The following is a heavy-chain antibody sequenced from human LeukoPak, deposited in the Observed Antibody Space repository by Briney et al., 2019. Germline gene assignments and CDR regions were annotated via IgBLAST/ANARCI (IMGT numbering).Heavy chain of an antibody. Sequence: GGSLRLSCAASGFTFSSYGMHWVRQAPGKGLEWVAVTWYDGSNKYYADSVKGRFTISRDNSKNTLYLQMNSLRAEDTAVYYCARDRYSSSWYFDYWGQGTLVTVSS. D-gene: IGHD6-13*01. V-gene: IGHV3-33*01. CDR1: GFTFSSYG. CDR2: TWYDGSNK. CDR3: ARDRYSSSWYFDY. J-gene: IGHJ4*02.